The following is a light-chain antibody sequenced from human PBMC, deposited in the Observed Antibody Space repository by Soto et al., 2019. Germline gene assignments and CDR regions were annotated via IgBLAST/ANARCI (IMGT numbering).Light chain of an antibody. CDR3: QPYNNWPHA. Sequence: EIVMTQSPATLSVSPGERATLSCRASQSVFSSLAWYQQRPGQAPRLLIYGSATRATGIPDRFSGSGSATECTLTNNCLQSEDFAAYYCQPYNNWPHALGGGTKVDIK. J-gene: IGKJ4*01. CDR2: GSA. V-gene: IGKV3-15*01. CDR1: QSVFSS.